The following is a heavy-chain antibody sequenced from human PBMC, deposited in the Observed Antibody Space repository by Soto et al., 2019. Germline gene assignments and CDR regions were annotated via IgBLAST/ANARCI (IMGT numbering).Heavy chain of an antibody. Sequence: QLQLQESGSGLVKPSQTLSLTCAVSGGSISSGGYSWSWIRQPPGKALEWIGYIYQRGSTYYNPSLKSRVTISVDRSKNQFSLKLSSVTAADTAVYYCARVDYDILTGSRNWFDPWGQGTLVTVSS. V-gene: IGHV4-30-2*01. CDR2: IYQRGST. CDR3: ARVDYDILTGSRNWFDP. CDR1: GGSISSGGYS. J-gene: IGHJ5*02. D-gene: IGHD3-9*01.